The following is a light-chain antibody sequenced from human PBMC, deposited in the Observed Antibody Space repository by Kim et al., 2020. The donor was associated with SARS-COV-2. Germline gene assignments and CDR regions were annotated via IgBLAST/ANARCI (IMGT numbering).Light chain of an antibody. CDR2: AAS. Sequence: IVMTQSPATLSVSPGERVILSCRASQSISTNVAWYQQKPGQAPRLLVYAASTRATGVPARFSGGGSGTEFTLTINGLQSEDFAVYHCQLYNEWPPWTFAQGTKVDIK. V-gene: IGKV3-15*01. CDR3: QLYNEWPPWT. CDR1: QSISTN. J-gene: IGKJ1*01.